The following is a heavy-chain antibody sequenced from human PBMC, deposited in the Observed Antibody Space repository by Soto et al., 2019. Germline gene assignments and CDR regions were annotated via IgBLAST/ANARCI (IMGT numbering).Heavy chain of an antibody. CDR2: IIPIFGTA. CDR3: ASSPNYYDSSGYNFQH. Sequence: QVQLVQSGADVKKPGFSVTVSCKDSGGTFSSYAISWERQAPGQGLEWMGGIIPIFGTANYAQKFQGRVTITADESTSTAYMELSSLRSEDTAVYYCASSPNYYDSSGYNFQHWGQGTLVTVSS. D-gene: IGHD3-22*01. CDR1: GGTFSSYA. J-gene: IGHJ1*01. V-gene: IGHV1-69*12.